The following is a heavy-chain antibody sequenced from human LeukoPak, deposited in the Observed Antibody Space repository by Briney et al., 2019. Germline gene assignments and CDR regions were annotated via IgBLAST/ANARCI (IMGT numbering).Heavy chain of an antibody. J-gene: IGHJ4*02. CDR2: IYPGDSGT. CDR3: ARRRRYSSGWSDY. V-gene: IGHV5-51*01. Sequence: GESLKISCNGSGYSFTSYWIGWVRQMPGKGLEWVGIIYPGDSGTRYSPSFQGQVTISADKSISTAYLQWSSLKASDTAMYYCARRRRYSSGWSDYWGQGTLVTVSS. D-gene: IGHD6-19*01. CDR1: GYSFTSYW.